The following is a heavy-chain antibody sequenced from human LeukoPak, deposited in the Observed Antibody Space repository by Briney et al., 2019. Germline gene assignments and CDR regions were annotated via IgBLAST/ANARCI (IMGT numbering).Heavy chain of an antibody. D-gene: IGHD4-17*01. CDR2: INEDGSEK. CDR3: AGVPATVKADY. V-gene: IGHV3-7*04. CDR1: GFTFSRYW. Sequence: GGSLRLSCAASGFTFSRYWMSWVRQAPGKGLEWVANINEDGSEKYYVESVKGRFTISRDNAKNSLFLQMSTLRAEDTAVYYCAGVPATVKADYWGQGTLVTVSS. J-gene: IGHJ4*02.